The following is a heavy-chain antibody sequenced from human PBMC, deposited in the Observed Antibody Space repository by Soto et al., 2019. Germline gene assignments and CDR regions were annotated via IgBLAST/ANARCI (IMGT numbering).Heavy chain of an antibody. V-gene: IGHV4-34*01. J-gene: IGHJ4*02. CDR1: SGSFNGYY. CDR2: ITHGGST. Sequence: PSETLSLTCAVYSGSFNGYYYSWIRQSPGKGLEWIGEITHGGSTTYSPSLKSRVTMSLDTSKNQFSLNMTSMTAADTAVYYCARGRLFLTTSGLAITYFDYWGQGTLVTVS. CDR3: ARGRLFLTTSGLAITYFDY. D-gene: IGHD3-3*01.